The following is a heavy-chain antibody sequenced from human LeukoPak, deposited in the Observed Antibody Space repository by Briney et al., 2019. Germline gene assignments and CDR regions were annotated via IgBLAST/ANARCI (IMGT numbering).Heavy chain of an antibody. CDR1: GITFSDHY. V-gene: IGHV3-72*01. CDR2: IRNKANSYTT. D-gene: IGHD3-10*01. J-gene: IGHJ3*02. Sequence: GGSLRLSCVASGITFSDHYMDWVRQAPGKGLEWVGRIRNKANSYTTDYAASVKGRFTISRDDSQNSLYLQMNSLETEDTAVYYCNSPSHSASGRPLDFDIWGQGTVVTVSS. CDR3: NSPSHSASGRPLDFDI.